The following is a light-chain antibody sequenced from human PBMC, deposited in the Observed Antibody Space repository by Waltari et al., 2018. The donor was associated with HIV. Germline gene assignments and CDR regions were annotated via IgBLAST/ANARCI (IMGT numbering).Light chain of an antibody. V-gene: IGLV3-25*03. Sequence: SYELTQPTSVSVSPGQTARITCSGDALPKQYASWYQQKPGQAPVLVIYKDSERPSGIPERFAGSRSGTTVTLTIRGVEAEDEADYYCQSADSSGTWVFGGGTKLTVL. CDR1: ALPKQY. CDR3: QSADSSGTWV. CDR2: KDS. J-gene: IGLJ3*02.